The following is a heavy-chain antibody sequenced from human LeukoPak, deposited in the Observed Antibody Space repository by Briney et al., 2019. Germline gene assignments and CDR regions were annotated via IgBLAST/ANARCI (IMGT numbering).Heavy chain of an antibody. V-gene: IGHV3-53*04. Sequence: PGGSLRLSCAASGFTFSSDAMTWVRQAPGKGLEWVSVIYSGGSTYYADSVKGRFTISRHNSKNTLYLQMNSLRAEDTAVYYCARDWNGDYAGRGAFDIWGQGTMVTVSS. CDR1: GFTFSSDA. CDR3: ARDWNGDYAGRGAFDI. J-gene: IGHJ3*02. CDR2: IYSGGST. D-gene: IGHD4-17*01.